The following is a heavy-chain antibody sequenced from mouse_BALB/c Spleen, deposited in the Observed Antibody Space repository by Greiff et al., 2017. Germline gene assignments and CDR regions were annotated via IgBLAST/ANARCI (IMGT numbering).Heavy chain of an antibody. CDR1: GFTFSSYT. Sequence: EVKLVESGGGLVQPGGSLKLSCAASGFTFSSYTMSWVRQTPEKRLEWVAYISNGGGSTYYPDTVKGRFTISRDNAKNTLYLQMSSLKSEDTAMYYCARRGHYYGSPPYWYFDVWGAGTTVTVSS. V-gene: IGHV5-12-2*01. CDR3: ARRGHYYGSPPYWYFDV. CDR2: ISNGGGST. D-gene: IGHD1-1*01. J-gene: IGHJ1*01.